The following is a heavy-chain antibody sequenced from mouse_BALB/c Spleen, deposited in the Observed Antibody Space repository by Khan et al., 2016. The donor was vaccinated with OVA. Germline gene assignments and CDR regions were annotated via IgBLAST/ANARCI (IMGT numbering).Heavy chain of an antibody. J-gene: IGHJ3*01. CDR2: VSTGDSYT. V-gene: IGHV5-6*01. D-gene: IGHD1-1*01. CDR3: TRLAYYYDSEGFAY. CDR1: GFTFSTYG. Sequence: EVELVESGGDLVKPGGSLKLSCAVSGFTFSTYGMSWVRQTPDKRLEWVATVSTGDSYTYYSDSVTGRFTISRANAKNTLYLQMSGLKSEDTAMFYGTRLAYYYDSEGFAYWGQGTLVTVSA.